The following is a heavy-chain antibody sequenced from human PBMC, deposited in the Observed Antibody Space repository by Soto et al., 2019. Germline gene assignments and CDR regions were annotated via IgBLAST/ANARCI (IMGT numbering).Heavy chain of an antibody. CDR3: VKDRVPGAYGNYYAMEV. CDR1: GFTFNNSG. V-gene: IGHV3-30*18. J-gene: IGHJ6*02. D-gene: IGHD5-12*01. CDR2: ISYDGSDK. Sequence: GGSLRLSCRVSGFTFNNSGMHWVRQAPGKGLEWMAVISYDGSDKYYADSVKGRVIISRDNSKNTLNLEMNSLRAEDTAIYYCVKDRVPGAYGNYYAMEVWGQGTKVTVSS.